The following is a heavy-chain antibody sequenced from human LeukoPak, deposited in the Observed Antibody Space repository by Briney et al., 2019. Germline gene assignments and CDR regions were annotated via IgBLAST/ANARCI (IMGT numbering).Heavy chain of an antibody. CDR3: VKEFSGTYLIDF. CDR2: ISWESSSK. Sequence: GGSLRLSCAASGFTFSSYGMHWVRQAPGKGLEWVSGISWESSSKAYGDSVKGRFTISRDNARNSLYLQMNSLRPEDTALYYCVKEFSGTYLIDFWGQGTLVTVSS. CDR1: GFTFSSYG. D-gene: IGHD1-26*01. J-gene: IGHJ4*02. V-gene: IGHV3-9*01.